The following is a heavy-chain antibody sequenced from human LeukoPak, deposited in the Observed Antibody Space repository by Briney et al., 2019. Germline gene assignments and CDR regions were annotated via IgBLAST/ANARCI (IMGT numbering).Heavy chain of an antibody. V-gene: IGHV3-7*01. CDR1: GFTFSSYS. CDR3: ASLTD. J-gene: IGHJ4*02. Sequence: GGSLRLSYAASGFTFSSYSMNWVRQAPGKGLEWVANIKQDGSEKYYVDSVKGRFTISRDNAKNSLYLQMNSLRAEDTAVYYCASLTDWGQGTLVTVSS. CDR2: IKQDGSEK.